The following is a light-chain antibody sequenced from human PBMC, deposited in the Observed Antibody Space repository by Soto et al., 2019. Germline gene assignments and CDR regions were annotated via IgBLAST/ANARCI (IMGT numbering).Light chain of an antibody. V-gene: IGKV1-5*01. Sequence: DIQMTQAPPALSASVGDRVTITCRASESVHKWLAWYQQKAGKAPKVLIYDASTLETGVPSRFSGSGSGTEFALTISSLQPNDSATYFCQQYHGSSLTFAQGTNVEI. CDR2: DAS. CDR3: QQYHGSSLT. CDR1: ESVHKW. J-gene: IGKJ1*01.